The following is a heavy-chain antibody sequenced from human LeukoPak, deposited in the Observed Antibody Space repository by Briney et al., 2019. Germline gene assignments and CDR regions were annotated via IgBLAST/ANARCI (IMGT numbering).Heavy chain of an antibody. V-gene: IGHV1-69*13. J-gene: IGHJ5*02. Sequence: GASVKVSCMASGGTFSNSAISWVRQAPGPGLEWMGGTIPIFGTAYYGQKFRGRVTITADDSTSTAYMELSSLSSEDTAMYYCAREKGDAVATNYFDTWGQGTLVTVSS. CDR1: GGTFSNSA. CDR2: TIPIFGTA. D-gene: IGHD5-12*01. CDR3: AREKGDAVATNYFDT.